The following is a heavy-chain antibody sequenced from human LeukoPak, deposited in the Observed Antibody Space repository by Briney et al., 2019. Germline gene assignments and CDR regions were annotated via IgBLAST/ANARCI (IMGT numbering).Heavy chain of an antibody. CDR1: GFTFDDYA. CDR3: AKDIERYSYDPYYYYGMDV. V-gene: IGHV3-9*01. Sequence: GGSLRLSCAASGFTFDDYAMQWVRQAPGKGLEWVSGISWNSGSIGYADSVKGRFTISRDNAKNSLYLQMNSLRAEDTALYYCAKDIERYSYDPYYYYGMDVWGQGTTVTVSS. CDR2: ISWNSGSI. D-gene: IGHD5-18*01. J-gene: IGHJ6*02.